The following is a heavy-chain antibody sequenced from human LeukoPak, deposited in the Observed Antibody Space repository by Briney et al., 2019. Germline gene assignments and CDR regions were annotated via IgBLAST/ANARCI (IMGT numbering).Heavy chain of an antibody. V-gene: IGHV3-33*01. CDR1: VFTFSSYV. Sequence: GRSLRLSCAASVFTFSSYVMHWVRKAPGKGPVWVAVIWYDGSNKYYADSGKGGFTISRDNSKNTLYLQMNSLRAEDTAVYYCARDSAGDYFDYWGQGTLVTVSS. CDR2: IWYDGSNK. D-gene: IGHD6-13*01. CDR3: ARDSAGDYFDY. J-gene: IGHJ4*02.